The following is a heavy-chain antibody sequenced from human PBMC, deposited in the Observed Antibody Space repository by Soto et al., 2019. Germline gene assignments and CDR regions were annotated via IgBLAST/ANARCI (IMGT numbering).Heavy chain of an antibody. V-gene: IGHV1-18*01. J-gene: IGHJ6*03. D-gene: IGHD6-6*01. Sequence: ASVKVSCKASGYTFTSYGISWVRQAPGQGLEWMGWISAYNGNTNYAQKLQGRVTMTTDTSTSTAYMELRSLRSDGTAVYYCAREYSSSSVYYYYYMDVWGQGTMVTVSS. CDR2: ISAYNGNT. CDR3: AREYSSSSVYYYYYMDV. CDR1: GYTFTSYG.